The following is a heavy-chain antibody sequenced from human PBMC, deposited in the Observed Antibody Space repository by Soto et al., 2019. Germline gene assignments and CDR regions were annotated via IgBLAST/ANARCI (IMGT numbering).Heavy chain of an antibody. Sequence: GASVKVSCKASGYTFTGYYMHWLRQAPGQGLEWMGWINPNSGGTNYAQKFQGWVTMTRVKSINTAYMEVSRLKSDDTAIYYCARVFSNWNYDFDYWGQGTLVTV. J-gene: IGHJ4*02. CDR2: INPNSGGT. D-gene: IGHD1-7*01. CDR3: ARVFSNWNYDFDY. CDR1: GYTFTGYY. V-gene: IGHV1-2*04.